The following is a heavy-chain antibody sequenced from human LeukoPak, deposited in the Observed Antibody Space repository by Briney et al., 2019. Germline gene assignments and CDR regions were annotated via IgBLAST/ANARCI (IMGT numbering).Heavy chain of an antibody. V-gene: IGHV3-23*01. CDR2: IRGSGGST. J-gene: IGHJ4*02. D-gene: IGHD2-21*02. CDR3: ARSRAVGTEFDY. CDR1: GFTFSSYA. Sequence: GGSLRLSCAASGFTFSSYAMSWVRRAPGKGLEWVSAIRGSGGSTYYADSVKGRFTISRDNSKNTLYLQMNSLRAEDTAVYYCARSRAVGTEFDYWGQGTLVTVSS.